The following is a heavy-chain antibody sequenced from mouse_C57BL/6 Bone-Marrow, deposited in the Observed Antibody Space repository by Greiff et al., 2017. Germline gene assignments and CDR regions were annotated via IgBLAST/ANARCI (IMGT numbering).Heavy chain of an antibody. CDR1: GYTFTSYW. J-gene: IGHJ2*01. CDR3: ARSKDY. CDR2: IDPSDSYT. Sequence: QVQLQQPGAELVMPGASVKLSCKASGYTFTSYWMHWVKQRPGQGLEWIGEIDPSDSYTNYNQKVKGKSTLTVAKSSTTAYMQLSSLTSDDSAVYYCARSKDYWGQGTTLTVSS. D-gene: IGHD1-3*01. V-gene: IGHV1-69*01.